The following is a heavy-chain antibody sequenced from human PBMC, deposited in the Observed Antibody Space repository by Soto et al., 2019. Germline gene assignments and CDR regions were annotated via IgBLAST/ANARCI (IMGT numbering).Heavy chain of an antibody. J-gene: IGHJ6*02. CDR2: VIPLFRTT. Sequence: QVQLVQSGAEVKAPGSSVKVSCQASGDIFTKYAISWVRQAPGQGLEWMGGVIPLFRTTNYAQTFQGRLTVTADESTNPAYLELSSLRAADTAVYYCVPLQPTTIVGRPGLDVWGQGNTVTVSS. CDR3: VPLQPTTIVGRPGLDV. V-gene: IGHV1-69*01. CDR1: GDIFTKYA. D-gene: IGHD1-26*01.